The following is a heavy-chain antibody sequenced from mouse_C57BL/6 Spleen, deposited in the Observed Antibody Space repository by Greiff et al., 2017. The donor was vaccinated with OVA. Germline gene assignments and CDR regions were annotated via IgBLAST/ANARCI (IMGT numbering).Heavy chain of an antibody. CDR1: GFTFSSYG. CDR3: ANGYDDYAMDY. V-gene: IGHV5-6*01. J-gene: IGHJ4*01. D-gene: IGHD2-2*01. CDR2: ISSGGSYT. Sequence: EVKLMESGGDLVKPGGSLKLSCAASGFTFSSYGMSWVRQTPDKRLEWVATISSGGSYTYYPDSVKGRFTISRDNAKNTLYLQMSSLKSEDTAMYYCANGYDDYAMDYWGQGTSVTVSS.